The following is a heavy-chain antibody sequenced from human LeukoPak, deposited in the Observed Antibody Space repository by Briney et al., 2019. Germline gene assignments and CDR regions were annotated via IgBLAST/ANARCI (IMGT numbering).Heavy chain of an antibody. CDR2: IKQDGSEK. CDR3: ARDSTIRGGKTEGFNDY. Sequence: PGGSLRLSCAASGFTFSSHCMNWARHAPAKGLEWVANIKQDGSEKYYVDSVKGRFTISRDNAKNSLYLQMNSLRAEDTAVYYCARDSTIRGGKTEGFNDYWGQGTLVGVSS. CDR1: GFTFSSHC. D-gene: IGHD3-16*01. J-gene: IGHJ4*02. V-gene: IGHV3-7*01.